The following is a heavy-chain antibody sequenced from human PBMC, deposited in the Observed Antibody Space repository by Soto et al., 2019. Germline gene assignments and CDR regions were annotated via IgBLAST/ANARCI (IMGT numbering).Heavy chain of an antibody. CDR2: IIPIFGTA. J-gene: IGHJ6*02. V-gene: IGHV1-69*12. CDR1: GGTFSSYA. Sequence: QVQLVQSGAEVKKPGSSVKVSCKASGGTFSSYAISWVRQAPGQGLEWMGGIIPIFGTANYAQKFQVRVTITADDSTSTAYIELSRLRSDDTAVYYCARHVPAAGYYYGMDVWGQGTTVTVSS. CDR3: ARHVPAAGYYYGMDV. D-gene: IGHD2-2*01.